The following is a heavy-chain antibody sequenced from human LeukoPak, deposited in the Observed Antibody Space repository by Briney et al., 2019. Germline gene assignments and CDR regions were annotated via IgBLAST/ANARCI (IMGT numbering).Heavy chain of an antibody. CDR1: RFTFSAYG. J-gene: IGHJ4*02. CDR3: AKSAPYCGGDRYPDY. Sequence: PGGSLRCSCSGSRFTFSAYGMHWVRQAPGKGLEWVAVISYDGNNKQYADSVKGRFTISRDNSKNTLYLQMNSLRAEDTAVYYCAKSAPYCGGDRYPDYWGQGTLVTVSS. V-gene: IGHV3-30*18. D-gene: IGHD2-21*02. CDR2: ISYDGNNK.